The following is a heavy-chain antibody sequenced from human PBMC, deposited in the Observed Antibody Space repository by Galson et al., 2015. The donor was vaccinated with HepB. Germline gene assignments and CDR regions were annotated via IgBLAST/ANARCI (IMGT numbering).Heavy chain of an antibody. CDR3: AKSGSSWYFDY. CDR1: GFTFSSYD. CDR2: ISGSGGSK. D-gene: IGHD1-26*01. Sequence: SLRLSCADSGFTFSSYDMRWVRQAPGKGLEWVSDISGSGGSKYYADSVKGRFTISRDNSKNTLYLQMNSLRAEDTAVYYCAKSGSSWYFDYWGQGTLVTVSS. J-gene: IGHJ4*02. V-gene: IGHV3-23*01.